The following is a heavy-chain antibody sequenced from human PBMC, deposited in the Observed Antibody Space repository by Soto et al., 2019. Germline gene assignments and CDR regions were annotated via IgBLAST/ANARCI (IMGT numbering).Heavy chain of an antibody. J-gene: IGHJ3*02. CDR1: GYTFTGYG. D-gene: IGHD3-10*01. V-gene: IGHV1-18*01. CDR2: ISAYNGNT. CDR3: ARRTLLFGEMGDI. Sequence: QVQLVQSGAEVKKPGDSVKVSCKASGYTFTGYGISWVRQAPGQGLEWRGWISAYNGNTNYAQKRQGRVTMTTDTATSTAYMELRSLRSDDTAVYYCARRTLLFGEMGDIWGQGTMVTVSS.